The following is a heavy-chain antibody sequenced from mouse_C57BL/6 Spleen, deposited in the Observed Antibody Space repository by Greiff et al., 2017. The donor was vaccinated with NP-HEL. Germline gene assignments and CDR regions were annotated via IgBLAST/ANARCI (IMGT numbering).Heavy chain of an antibody. CDR3: TRDRGWYFDV. CDR1: GFTFSSYA. D-gene: IGHD3-2*01. J-gene: IGHJ1*03. V-gene: IGHV5-9-1*02. Sequence: EVQGVDSGEGLVKPGGSLKLSCAASGFTFSSYAMSWVRQTPEKRLEWVAYISSGGDYIYYADTVKGRFTISRDNARNTLYLQMSSLKSEDTAMYYCTRDRGWYFDVWGTGTTVTVSS. CDR2: ISSGGDYI.